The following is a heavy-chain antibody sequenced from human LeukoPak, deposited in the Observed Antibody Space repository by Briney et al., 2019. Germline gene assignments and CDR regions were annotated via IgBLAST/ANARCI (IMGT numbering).Heavy chain of an antibody. D-gene: IGHD6-25*01. V-gene: IGHV4-34*01. CDR3: ATCSGGYYSYYYYMDV. J-gene: IGHJ6*03. CDR2: INHSGST. CDR1: GGSFSPYY. Sequence: PSETLSLTCAVYGGSFSPYYWSWIRQPPGKGLEWIGEINHSGSTNYNPSLKSRVTISVDTSKNQFSLKLTSVTAADTAVYYCATCSGGYYSYYYYMDVWGKGTTVTVSS.